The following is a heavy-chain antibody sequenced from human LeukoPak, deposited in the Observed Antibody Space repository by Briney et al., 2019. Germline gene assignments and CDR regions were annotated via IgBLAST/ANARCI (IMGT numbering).Heavy chain of an antibody. V-gene: IGHV1-2*02. Sequence: WASVKVSCKASGYTFTGYYMHWVRQAPGQGLEWMGWINPNSGGTNYAQKFQGRVTMTRDTSISTAYMELSSLRSEDTAVYYCARGYYDSSGYYSLYYYYYMDVWGKGTTVTVSS. CDR2: INPNSGGT. CDR1: GYTFTGYY. CDR3: ARGYYDSSGYYSLYYYYYMDV. J-gene: IGHJ6*03. D-gene: IGHD3-22*01.